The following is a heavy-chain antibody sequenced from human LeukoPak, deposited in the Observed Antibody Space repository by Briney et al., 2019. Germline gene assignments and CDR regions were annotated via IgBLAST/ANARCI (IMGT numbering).Heavy chain of an antibody. Sequence: GESLKISCKGSGYSFTSYWIGWVRQMPGKGLEWMGIIYPGDSDTRYSPSFQGQVTISADKSISTAYLQWSSLKASDTAMYYCATIPLYCSGGSCYPDAFDIWGQATMVTVSS. D-gene: IGHD2-15*01. CDR3: ATIPLYCSGGSCYPDAFDI. CDR1: GYSFTSYW. CDR2: IYPGDSDT. V-gene: IGHV5-51*01. J-gene: IGHJ3*02.